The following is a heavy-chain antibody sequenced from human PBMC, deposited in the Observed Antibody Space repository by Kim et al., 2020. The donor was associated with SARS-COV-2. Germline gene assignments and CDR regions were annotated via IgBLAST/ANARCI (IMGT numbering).Heavy chain of an antibody. J-gene: IGHJ4*02. CDR2: LYQSGST. D-gene: IGHD6-19*01. Sequence: SETLSLTCTVSGDSISSIYFWGWIRQPPGKGLEWIGSLYQSGSTYYSPSLKSRVTISEDTSKNQFSLKLSSVTAADTAVYYCARGPGSGEYYFDSWGQGT. V-gene: IGHV4-38-2*02. CDR3: ARGPGSGEYYFDS. CDR1: GDSISSIYF.